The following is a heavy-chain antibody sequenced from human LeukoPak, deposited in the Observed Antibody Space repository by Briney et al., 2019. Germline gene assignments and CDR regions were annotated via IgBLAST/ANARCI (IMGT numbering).Heavy chain of an antibody. CDR3: VREYYYDSSGYFY. CDR2: INHSGST. CDR1: GGSFSGYY. D-gene: IGHD3-22*01. Sequence: SETLSLTCAVYGGSFSGYYWSWIRQPPGKGLEWIGEINHSGSTNYNPSLKSRVTISVDTSKNQFSLKLSSVTAADTAVYYCVREYYYDSSGYFYWGQGTLVTVSS. J-gene: IGHJ4*02. V-gene: IGHV4-34*01.